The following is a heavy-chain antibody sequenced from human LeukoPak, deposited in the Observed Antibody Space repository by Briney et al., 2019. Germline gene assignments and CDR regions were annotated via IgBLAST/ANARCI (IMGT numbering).Heavy chain of an antibody. CDR2: IYSGGST. Sequence: GGSLRLSCAASGSTVSSNYMSWVRQAPGKGLEWVSVIYSGGSTYYADSVKGRFTISRDNSKNTLYLQMNSLRAEDTAVYYCARGVPRRGTLSPESRLDGSGVHFDYWGQGTLVTVSS. CDR1: GSTVSSNY. J-gene: IGHJ4*02. D-gene: IGHD3-10*01. V-gene: IGHV3-66*01. CDR3: ARGVPRRGTLSPESRLDGSGVHFDY.